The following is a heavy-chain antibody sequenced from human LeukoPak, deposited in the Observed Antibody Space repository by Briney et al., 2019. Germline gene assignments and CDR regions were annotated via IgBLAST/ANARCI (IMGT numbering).Heavy chain of an antibody. CDR3: ARDHSSSWYYFDY. Sequence: SETLSLTCTVSGGSISGYYWSWIRQPPGKGLEWIGYIYYSGSTNYNPSLKSRVTISVDTSKNQISLKLSSVTAADTAVYYCARDHSSSWYYFDYWGQGTLVTVSS. CDR1: GGSISGYY. CDR2: IYYSGST. D-gene: IGHD6-13*01. J-gene: IGHJ4*02. V-gene: IGHV4-59*01.